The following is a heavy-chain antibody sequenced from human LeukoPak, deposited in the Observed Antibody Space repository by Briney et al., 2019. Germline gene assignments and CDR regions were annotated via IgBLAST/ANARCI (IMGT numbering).Heavy chain of an antibody. J-gene: IGHJ3*01. V-gene: IGHV3-72*01. D-gene: IGHD3-16*01. CDR1: GFTFSAQY. CDR2: IRNKANGYTT. CDR3: AGVGGGVGSTDGLDF. Sequence: GGSLRLSCAASGFTFSAQYMDWVRQAPGKGLEWVGRIRNKANGYTTEYVASVRGRFIISRDDSKNSLYLQMNSLKTEDRAVYYCAGVGGGVGSTDGLDFWGQGTMVTVSS.